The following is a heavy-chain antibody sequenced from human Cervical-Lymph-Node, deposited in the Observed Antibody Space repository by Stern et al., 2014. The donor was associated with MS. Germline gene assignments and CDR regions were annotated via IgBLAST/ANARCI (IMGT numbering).Heavy chain of an antibody. V-gene: IGHV1-3*04. CDR2: VNTGNGDT. J-gene: IGHJ6*02. Sequence: QVQLMQSGAEVKRPGASVKVSCKASGYTFTTYNIHWVRQAPGQRLEWMGSVNTGNGDTESSQNFQGRVTIARDISASTVYMELSSLRSEDTAVYYCAREVRQNYYYYYGMDVWGQGTTVSVSS. CDR1: GYTFTTYN. CDR3: AREVRQNYYYYYGMDV. D-gene: IGHD1-1*01.